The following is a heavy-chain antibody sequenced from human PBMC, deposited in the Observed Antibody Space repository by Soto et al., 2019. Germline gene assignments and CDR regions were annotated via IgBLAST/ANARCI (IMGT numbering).Heavy chain of an antibody. Sequence: GSLRLSCAASGFTVSSNYMSWVRQAPGKGLEWVSVIYSGGSTYYADSVKGRFTISRDNSKNTLYLQMNSLRAEDTAVYYCARDVSGDYEGWCDPWGQGTLVTVSS. CDR3: ARDVSGDYEGWCDP. CDR1: GFTVSSNY. CDR2: IYSGGST. V-gene: IGHV3-66*01. D-gene: IGHD4-17*01. J-gene: IGHJ5*02.